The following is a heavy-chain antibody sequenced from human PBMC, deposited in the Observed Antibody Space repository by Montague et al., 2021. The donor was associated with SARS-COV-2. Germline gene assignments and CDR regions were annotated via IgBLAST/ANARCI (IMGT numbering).Heavy chain of an antibody. CDR2: IYYSGST. Sequence: SETLSLTCTVSGGSISSSSYYWDWIRQPPGKGLEWIGSIYYSGSTYYSPSLKSRVTISVDTSKNQFSLKLSSVTAADTAVYYCARDLNEYSSSGGFDYWGQGTLVTVSS. CDR1: GGSISSSSYY. V-gene: IGHV4-39*07. D-gene: IGHD6-6*01. CDR3: ARDLNEYSSSGGFDY. J-gene: IGHJ4*02.